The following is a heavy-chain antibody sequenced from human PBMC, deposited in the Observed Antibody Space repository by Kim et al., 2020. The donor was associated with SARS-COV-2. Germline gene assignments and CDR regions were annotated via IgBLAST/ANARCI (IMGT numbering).Heavy chain of an antibody. CDR3: GKDTGMVTSYYYYGVDV. Sequence: QGRFTISRDNAKNSLYLQMNSLRPEDTALYYCGKDTGMVTSYYYYGVDVWGQGTTVTGSS. J-gene: IGHJ6*02. V-gene: IGHV3-9*01. D-gene: IGHD5-18*01.